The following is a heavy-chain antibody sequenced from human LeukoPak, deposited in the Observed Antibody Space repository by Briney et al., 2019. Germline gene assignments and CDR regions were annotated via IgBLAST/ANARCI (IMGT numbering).Heavy chain of an antibody. CDR2: IKQDGSEK. Sequence: GGSLRLSCAASGFTFSSYWMSWVRQAPGKGLEWVANIKQDGSEKYYVDSVKGRFTISRDNAKNSLYLQMNSLRAEDTAVYYCARERRGYSSGWYYFDYWGQGTLVTVSS. D-gene: IGHD6-19*01. CDR1: GFTFSSYW. J-gene: IGHJ4*02. V-gene: IGHV3-7*01. CDR3: ARERRGYSSGWYYFDY.